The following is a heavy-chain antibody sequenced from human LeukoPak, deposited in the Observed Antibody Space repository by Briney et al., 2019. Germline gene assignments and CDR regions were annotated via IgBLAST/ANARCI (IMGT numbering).Heavy chain of an antibody. CDR2: IYYSGST. Sequence: SETLSLTCTVSGGSISSYYWSWIRQPPGKGLEWIGYIYYSGSTNCNPSLKSRVTVSVDTSKNQFSLKLSSVTAADTAVYYCARGYYGSGRDWGQGTLVTVSS. D-gene: IGHD3-10*01. J-gene: IGHJ4*02. V-gene: IGHV4-59*01. CDR3: ARGYYGSGRD. CDR1: GGSISSYY.